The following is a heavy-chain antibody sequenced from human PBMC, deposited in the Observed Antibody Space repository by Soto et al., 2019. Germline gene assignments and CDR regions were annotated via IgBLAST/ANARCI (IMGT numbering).Heavy chain of an antibody. CDR2: IYPGDSDT. D-gene: IGHD2-8*02. CDR3: ARGHCTATICDPWFDP. CDR1: GHSFVTHW. J-gene: IGHJ5*02. Sequence: PGESLKISCKGSGHSFVTHWIAWVRQMPGKGLEWMGIIYPGDSDTRYSPSFQGQVTISVDKSITTAYLQWSSLKASDTAMYYCARGHCTATICDPWFDPWGQGTLVTVSS. V-gene: IGHV5-51*01.